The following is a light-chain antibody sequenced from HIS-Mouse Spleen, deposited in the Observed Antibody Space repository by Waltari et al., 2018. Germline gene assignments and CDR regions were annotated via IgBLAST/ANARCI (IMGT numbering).Light chain of an antibody. J-gene: IGLJ2*01. Sequence: QSALTQPASVSGSPGQSITISCPGTSSDVGGYNYVSWYQQHPGKAPKLMLYDVSNRPSGVANRFSGSKSGNTASLTISGLQAEDEADYYCSSYTSSSTLVFGGGTKLTVL. CDR1: SSDVGGYNY. CDR3: SSYTSSSTLV. V-gene: IGLV2-14*03. CDR2: DVS.